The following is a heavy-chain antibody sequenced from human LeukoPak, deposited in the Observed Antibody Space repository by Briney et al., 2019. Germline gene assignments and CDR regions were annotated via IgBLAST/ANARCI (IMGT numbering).Heavy chain of an antibody. J-gene: IGHJ4*02. Sequence: GGSLRLSCAASGFTFSSYEMNWVRQAPGKGLEWVSYISSSGSTIYYADSVKGRFTLSRDNAKNSLYLQMNSLRDTAVYYCAGGDYDFWSGYYRGFDYWGQGTLVTVSS. V-gene: IGHV3-48*03. D-gene: IGHD3-3*01. CDR2: ISSSGSTI. CDR3: AGGDYDFWSGYYRGFDY. CDR1: GFTFSSYE.